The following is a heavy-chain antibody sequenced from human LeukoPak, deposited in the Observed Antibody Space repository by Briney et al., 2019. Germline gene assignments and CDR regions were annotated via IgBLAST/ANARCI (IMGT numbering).Heavy chain of an antibody. J-gene: IGHJ4*02. Sequence: GGSLRLSCAASGFTFSSYGMSWVRQAPGKGLEWVSAICGGGGSTFYTDSVKGRFTISRDNSKNTLYLQMNSRRAEDTAVYYCAKRSGNYRVFDSWGQGTLVTVSS. D-gene: IGHD1-26*01. CDR2: ICGGGGST. CDR1: GFTFSSYG. CDR3: AKRSGNYRVFDS. V-gene: IGHV3-23*01.